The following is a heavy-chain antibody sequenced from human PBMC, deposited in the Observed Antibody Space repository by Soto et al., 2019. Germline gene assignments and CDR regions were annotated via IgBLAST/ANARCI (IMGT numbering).Heavy chain of an antibody. V-gene: IGHV4-34*01. CDR3: PRDSRRHWKSTTCSSLRSRTFYP. CDR1: GGSFSGYY. Sequence: QVQLQQWGAGLLKPSETLSLTCAVYGGSFSGYYWSWIRQPPGKGLEWIGEINHSGSTNYNPCLTSRVTISVETSKNQFSLKRSSLTAAYTAVYHCPRDSRRHWKSTTCSSLRSRTFYPCGQETLFTVSS. D-gene: IGHD5-12*01. J-gene: IGHJ5*02. CDR2: INHSGST.